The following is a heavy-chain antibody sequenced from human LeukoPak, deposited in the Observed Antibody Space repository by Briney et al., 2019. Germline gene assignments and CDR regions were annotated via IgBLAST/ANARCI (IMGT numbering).Heavy chain of an antibody. J-gene: IGHJ5*02. V-gene: IGHV4-34*01. Sequence: PSETLSLTCAVYGGSFSGYYWSWIRQPPGKGLEWIGEINHSGSTNYNPSLKSRVTISVDTSKNQFSLKLSSVPAAETAVYYCARGAIPYPRRQGWFDPWGQGTLVTVSS. CDR2: INHSGST. CDR3: ARGAIPYPRRQGWFDP. CDR1: GGSFSGYY. D-gene: IGHD2-21*01.